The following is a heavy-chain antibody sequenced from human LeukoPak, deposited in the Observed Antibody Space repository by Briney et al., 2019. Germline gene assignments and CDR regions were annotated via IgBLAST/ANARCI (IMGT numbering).Heavy chain of an antibody. J-gene: IGHJ4*02. CDR2: IYSGGTT. V-gene: IGHV3-53*01. CDR1: GFSVTRNY. CDR3: AKTGGPWD. Sequence: PGGSLRLSCAASGFSVTRNYVSWVRQAPGKGLEWVSVIYSGGTTYYADSVKGRFTISRDNSKNTLYLQMNSLRAEDTAVYYCAKTGGPWDWGQGTLVIVSS. D-gene: IGHD3-10*01.